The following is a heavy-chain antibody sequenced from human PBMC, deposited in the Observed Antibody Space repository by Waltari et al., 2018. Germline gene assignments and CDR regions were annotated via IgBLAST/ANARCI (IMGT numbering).Heavy chain of an antibody. V-gene: IGHV1-18*01. CDR1: GFPFTNYG. D-gene: IGHD1-26*01. Sequence: VQLVQSGAEVKMPGASVKVSCKASGFPFTNYGFSWVRQAPGHGLEWMGWISAYNGVTDYAKNFKDRVTLTTDRYTSTAYMEVRSLRSDDTAIYYCARENWETDRASHSPWGQGTLVTVSS. J-gene: IGHJ5*02. CDR2: ISAYNGVT. CDR3: ARENWETDRASHSP.